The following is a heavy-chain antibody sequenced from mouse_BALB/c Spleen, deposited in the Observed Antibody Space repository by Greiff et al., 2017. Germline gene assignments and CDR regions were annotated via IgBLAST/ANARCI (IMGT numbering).Heavy chain of an antibody. CDR2: IRDGGSYT. J-gene: IGHJ3*01. V-gene: IGHV5-4*02. Sequence: EVQVVESGGGLVKPGGSLKLSCAASGFTFSDYYMYWVRQTPEKRLEWVATIRDGGSYTYYPDSVKGRFTFSRDNAKNNLYLQMSSLKSEDTAMYYWARAYGYDVKMAYWGQGTRVTVSA. D-gene: IGHD2-2*01. CDR1: GFTFSDYY. CDR3: ARAYGYDVKMAY.